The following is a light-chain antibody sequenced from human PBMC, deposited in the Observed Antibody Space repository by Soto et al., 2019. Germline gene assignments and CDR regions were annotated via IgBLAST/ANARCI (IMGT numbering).Light chain of an antibody. CDR1: QSVSSSY. V-gene: IGKV3-20*01. J-gene: IGKJ1*01. CDR2: GAS. CDR3: QQYGISPWT. Sequence: EIALTQSPGTLSLSPGDRATLSCRASQSVSSSYLAWYQQKPGQAPRPLIYGASSRAIGIPDRFSGSGSGTDFTLTISRLELEYFAVHYCQQYGISPWTFGQGTKVE.